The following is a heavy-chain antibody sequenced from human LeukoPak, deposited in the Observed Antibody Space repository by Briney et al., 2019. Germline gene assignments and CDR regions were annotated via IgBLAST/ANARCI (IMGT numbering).Heavy chain of an antibody. J-gene: IGHJ6*03. CDR3: TTVVGSSSPYYYYYMDV. D-gene: IGHD6-6*01. CDR2: IKSKTDGGTT. V-gene: IGHV3-15*01. CDR1: GFTFSNAW. Sequence: GGSLRLSCAASGFTFSNAWMSWVRQAPGKGLEWVGRIKSKTDGGTTDYAAPVKGRFTISGDDSKNTLYLQMNSLKTEDTAVYYCTTVVGSSSPYYYYYMDVWGKGTTVTVSS.